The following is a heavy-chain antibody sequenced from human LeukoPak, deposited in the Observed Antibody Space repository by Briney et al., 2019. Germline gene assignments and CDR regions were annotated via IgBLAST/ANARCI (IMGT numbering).Heavy chain of an antibody. CDR1: GFTVSSNY. V-gene: IGHV3-66*01. Sequence: GGSLRLSCAASGFTVSSNYMSWVRQAPGKGLEWVSVIYSGGSTYYADSVKGRFTISRDNSKNTLYLQMNSLRAEDTAVYYCARDRYYDSSGYLDAFDIWGQGTMVTVSS. D-gene: IGHD3-22*01. CDR2: IYSGGST. CDR3: ARDRYYDSSGYLDAFDI. J-gene: IGHJ3*02.